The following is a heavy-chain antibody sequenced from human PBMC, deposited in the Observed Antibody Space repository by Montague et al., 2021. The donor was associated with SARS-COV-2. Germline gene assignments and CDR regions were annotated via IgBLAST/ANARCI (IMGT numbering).Heavy chain of an antibody. J-gene: IGHJ4*02. CDR1: GGSMMSPSFH. CDR3: ASRLTVWPVYAKSVYFDY. CDR2: IYYGGTT. Sequence: SETLSLTCTVSGGSMMSPSFHWDWIHQAPGKGLEWIGSIYYGGTTYFNPSLRSRVTLPVDTPRSQFSLELSSVTAAETAVYYCASRLTVWPVYAKSVYFDYWGQGPLVTVSS. D-gene: IGHD2-8*01. V-gene: IGHV4-39*01.